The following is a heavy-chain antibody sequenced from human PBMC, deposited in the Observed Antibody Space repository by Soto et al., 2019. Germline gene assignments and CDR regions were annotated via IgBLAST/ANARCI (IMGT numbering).Heavy chain of an antibody. D-gene: IGHD5-12*01. J-gene: IGHJ6*03. V-gene: IGHV3-21*01. CDR3: ARDGNSGYDSYYYYYRDV. Sequence: EVQLVESGGGLVKPGGSLRLSCAASGFTFSSYSMNWVRQAPGKGLEWVSSISSSSSYIYYADSVKGRFTISRDNAKNYLYLQMNSLRAEDTAVYYCARDGNSGYDSYYYYYRDVWGKGTTVTVSS. CDR1: GFTFSSYS. CDR2: ISSSSSYI.